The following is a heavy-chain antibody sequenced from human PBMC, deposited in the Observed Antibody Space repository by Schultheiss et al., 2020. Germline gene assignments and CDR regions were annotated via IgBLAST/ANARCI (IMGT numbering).Heavy chain of an antibody. CDR1: GGSFSGYY. J-gene: IGHJ6*02. CDR2: INHSGST. D-gene: IGHD2-15*01. CDR3: ARGRCSGGSCYAAYYYYGMDV. Sequence: SETLSLTCAVYGGSFSGYYWSWIRQPPGKGLEWIGEINHSGSTYYNPSLKSRVTISVDTSKNQFSLKLSSVTAADTAVYYCARGRCSGGSCYAAYYYYGMDVWGQGTTVTVSS. V-gene: IGHV4-34*01.